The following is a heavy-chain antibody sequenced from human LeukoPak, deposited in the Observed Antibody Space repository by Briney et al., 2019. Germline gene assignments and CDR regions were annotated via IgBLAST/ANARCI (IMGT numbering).Heavy chain of an antibody. V-gene: IGHV3-30*18. CDR3: AKDQNDWNYILDY. CDR2: ISYDGSNK. J-gene: IGHJ4*02. CDR1: GFTFSSYG. D-gene: IGHD1-7*01. Sequence: GGSLRLSCAASGFTFSSYGMHWVRQAPGKGLEWVGIISYDGSNKYYADSVKGRFTISRDNSKNTLYLQMNSLRAEDTAVYYCAKDQNDWNYILDYWGQGTLVTVSS.